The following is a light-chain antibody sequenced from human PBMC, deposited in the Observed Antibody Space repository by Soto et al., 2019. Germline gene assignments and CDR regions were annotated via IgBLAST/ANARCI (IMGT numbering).Light chain of an antibody. J-gene: IGKJ4*02. Sequence: DIQMTQSPSTLSASVRDRVTLTCRASQSISKWLAWYQQKPGTAPNLLVYDASNLERGGPSRFSGSGSGTEFTLTIRSLQPDEFATNYCQQYDSYSPLTFGGGTKVDIK. CDR3: QQYDSYSPLT. V-gene: IGKV1-5*01. CDR1: QSISKW. CDR2: DAS.